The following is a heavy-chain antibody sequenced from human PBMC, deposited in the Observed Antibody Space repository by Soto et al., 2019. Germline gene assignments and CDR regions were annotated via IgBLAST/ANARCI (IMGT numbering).Heavy chain of an antibody. D-gene: IGHD2-15*01. CDR3: AYLPCSGGSCYWFSYSGMDV. V-gene: IGHV2-5*02. CDR1: GFSLSTSGVG. CDR2: IYWDDDK. J-gene: IGHJ6*02. Sequence: QITLKESGPPLVNPTQTLTLTCTFSGFSLSTSGVGVAWIRQPPGKALEWLALIYWDDDKRYRPSLETRLTITKDTSKNQVVLTMTNVDSVDTATYYCAYLPCSGGSCYWFSYSGMDVWGQGTTVIVS.